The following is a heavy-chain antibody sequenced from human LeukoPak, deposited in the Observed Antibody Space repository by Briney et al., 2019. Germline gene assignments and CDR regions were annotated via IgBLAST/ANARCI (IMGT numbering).Heavy chain of an antibody. CDR1: GYTFTSYG. Sequence: ASVKVSCKASGYTFTSYGISWVRQAPGQGLEWMGWISAYNGNTNYAQKLQGRVTMTTDTSTSTAYMELRSLRSDDTAVYYCARARYSYGYDSWFDPWGQGTLVTVSS. CDR2: ISAYNGNT. V-gene: IGHV1-18*01. J-gene: IGHJ5*02. CDR3: ARARYSYGYDSWFDP. D-gene: IGHD5-18*01.